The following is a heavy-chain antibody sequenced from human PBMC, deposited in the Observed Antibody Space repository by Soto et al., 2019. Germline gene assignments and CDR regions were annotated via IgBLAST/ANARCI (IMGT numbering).Heavy chain of an antibody. V-gene: IGHV3-21*01. Sequence: GGSLRLSCAASGFTFSSYSMNWVRQAPGKGLEWVSSISSSSSYIYYADSVKGRFTISRDNAKNSLYLQMNSLRAEDTAVYYCARGMAGYYGSGSYYVDYWGQGTLVTVSS. CDR1: GFTFSSYS. D-gene: IGHD3-10*01. J-gene: IGHJ4*02. CDR3: ARGMAGYYGSGSYYVDY. CDR2: ISSSSSYI.